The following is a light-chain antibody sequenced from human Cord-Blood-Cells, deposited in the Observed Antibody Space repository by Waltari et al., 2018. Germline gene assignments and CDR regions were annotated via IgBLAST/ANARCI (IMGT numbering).Light chain of an antibody. CDR3: QQRSSWPLT. V-gene: IGKV3-11*01. CDR2: DAS. Sequence: DIVLTQSPATLSLSPGERATLSCRASQSVSSYLAWYQQKPGQAPRLLIYDASNRATGSPARFSGSGSGTDFTLTISSLEPEDFAVYYCQQRSSWPLTFGGGTKVEIK. CDR1: QSVSSY. J-gene: IGKJ4*01.